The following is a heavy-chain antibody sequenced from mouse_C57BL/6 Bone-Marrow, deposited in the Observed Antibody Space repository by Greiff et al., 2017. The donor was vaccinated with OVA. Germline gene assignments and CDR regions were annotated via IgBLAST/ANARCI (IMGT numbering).Heavy chain of an antibody. J-gene: IGHJ3*01. CDR1: GYTFTSYW. V-gene: IGHV1-64*01. Sequence: VQLQQPGAELVKPGASVKLSCKASGYTFTSYWMHWVKQRPGQGLEWIGMIHPNSGSTNYNEKFKSKATLTVDKSSSTAYMQLSSLTSEDSAVYYCAREGGLLPFAYWGQGTLVTVSA. CDR2: IHPNSGST. D-gene: IGHD2-3*01. CDR3: AREGGLLPFAY.